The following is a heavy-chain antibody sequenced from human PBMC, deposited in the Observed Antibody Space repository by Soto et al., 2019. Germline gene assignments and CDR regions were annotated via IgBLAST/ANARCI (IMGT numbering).Heavy chain of an antibody. CDR1: GFTFSSYA. Sequence: QVQLVESGGGVVQPGRSLRLSCAASGFTFSSYAMHWVRQAPGKGLEWVAVISYDGSNKYYADSVKGRFTISRDNSKNTLYLQMNSLRAEDMAVYYCARGRTSDKGGNFDYWGQGTLVTVSS. CDR3: ARGRTSDKGGNFDY. V-gene: IGHV3-30-3*01. J-gene: IGHJ4*02. CDR2: ISYDGSNK. D-gene: IGHD3-9*01.